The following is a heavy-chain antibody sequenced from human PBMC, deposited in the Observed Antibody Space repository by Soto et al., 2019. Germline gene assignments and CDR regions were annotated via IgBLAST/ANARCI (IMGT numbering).Heavy chain of an antibody. V-gene: IGHV4-39*01. D-gene: IGHD5-12*01. CDR2: IYYSGST. Sequence: SETLSLTCTVSGGSISSSSYYWGWIRQPPGKGLERIGSIYYSGSTYFNPSLKSRVTISVDTSKNQFSLKLSSVTAADTALYYCARHVFSGYDYGNYFDYWGQGTLVTVSS. CDR3: ARHVFSGYDYGNYFDY. J-gene: IGHJ4*02. CDR1: GGSISSSSYY.